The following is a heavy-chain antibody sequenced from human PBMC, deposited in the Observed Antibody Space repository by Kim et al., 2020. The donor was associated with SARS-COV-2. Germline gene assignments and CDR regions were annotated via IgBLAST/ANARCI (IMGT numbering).Heavy chain of an antibody. J-gene: IGHJ6*02. CDR2: ISYDGSHE. V-gene: IGHV3-30*18. Sequence: GGSLRLSCAASGFTFSYYGMYWVRQAPGKGLEWVSFISYDGSHEYYADSVKGRFTISRDNSKNTLYLQMNSLRAEDTALFYCAKALLRGVNYYYYGMVVWGQGTTVTVSS. CDR3: AKALLRGVNYYYYGMVV. CDR1: GFTFSYYG. D-gene: IGHD3-10*01.